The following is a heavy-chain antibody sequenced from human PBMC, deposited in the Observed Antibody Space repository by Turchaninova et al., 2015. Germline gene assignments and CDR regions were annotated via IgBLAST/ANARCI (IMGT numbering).Heavy chain of an antibody. Sequence: EVQLLESGGGLVQPGGSLRLSCAASGFTFSSYAMSWVRQAPGKGLEWVSAISGSGGSTYYADSVKGRLTSARDNSKNTASLQMNSLRAEETAVYYCAKGTITMIVVVTQGGYAFDIWGQGTMVTVSS. CDR2: ISGSGGST. D-gene: IGHD3-22*01. CDR3: AKGTITMIVVVTQGGYAFDI. V-gene: IGHV3-23*01. J-gene: IGHJ3*02. CDR1: GFTFSSYA.